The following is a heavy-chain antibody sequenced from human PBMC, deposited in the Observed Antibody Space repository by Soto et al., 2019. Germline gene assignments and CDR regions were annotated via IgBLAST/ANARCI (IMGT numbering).Heavy chain of an antibody. D-gene: IGHD6-19*01. J-gene: IGHJ5*02. CDR3: AREPQQWLVRYNWFDP. CDR2: IWYDGSNK. Sequence: QVQLVESGGGVVQPGRSLRLSCAASGFTFSSYGMHCVRQAPGKGLEWVAVIWYDGSNKYYADSVKGRFTISRDNSKNTLYLQMNSLRAEDTAVYYCAREPQQWLVRYNWFDPWGQGTLVTVSS. CDR1: GFTFSSYG. V-gene: IGHV3-33*01.